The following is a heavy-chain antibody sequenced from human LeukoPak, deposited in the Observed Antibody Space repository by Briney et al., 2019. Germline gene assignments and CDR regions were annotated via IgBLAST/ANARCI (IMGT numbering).Heavy chain of an antibody. D-gene: IGHD2-15*01. Sequence: GASVKVSCKASGYTFTRYYMHWVRQAPGQGLEWMGIISPSGASTSYAQKFQGRVTMTRDTSTSTVYMELSSLRSEDTAVYYCAREAGYCSGGSCSGIFPGFDPWGQGTLVTVSS. CDR1: GYTFTRYY. CDR3: AREAGYCSGGSCSGIFPGFDP. CDR2: ISPSGAST. V-gene: IGHV1-46*01. J-gene: IGHJ5*02.